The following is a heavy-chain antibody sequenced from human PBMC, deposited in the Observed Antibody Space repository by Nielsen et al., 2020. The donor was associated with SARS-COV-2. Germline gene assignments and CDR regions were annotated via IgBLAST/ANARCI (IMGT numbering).Heavy chain of an antibody. J-gene: IGHJ4*02. CDR2: IKSKTDGGTT. CDR1: GFTFSNAW. Sequence: GESLKISCAASGFTFSNAWMSWVRQAPGKGLEWVGRIKSKTDGGTTDYAAPVKGRFTISRDDSKNTLYLQMNRLKTEDTAVYYCTTFLGDPFDYWGQGTLVTVSS. CDR3: TTFLGDPFDY. D-gene: IGHD2-21*01. V-gene: IGHV3-15*01.